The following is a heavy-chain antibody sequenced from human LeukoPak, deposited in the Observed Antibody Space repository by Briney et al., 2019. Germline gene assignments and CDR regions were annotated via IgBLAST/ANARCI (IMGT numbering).Heavy chain of an antibody. CDR3: ARGSGASSWTPRDDSFDI. CDR2: IWYDVSNK. CDR1: GFTSSNYG. D-gene: IGHD6-13*01. J-gene: IGHJ3*02. Sequence: GGSLRLSCAASGFTSSNYGMHWVRQAPGKGLEWVALIWYDVSNKYYADSVKGRFTISRDNSKNTLYLHMNSLRAEDTAVYYCARGSGASSWTPRDDSFDIWGQGTMVTVSS. V-gene: IGHV3-33*08.